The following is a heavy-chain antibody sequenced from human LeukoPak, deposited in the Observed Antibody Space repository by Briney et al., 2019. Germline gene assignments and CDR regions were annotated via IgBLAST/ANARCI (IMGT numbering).Heavy chain of an antibody. CDR3: ARLASEGTFDY. V-gene: IGHV5-51*01. D-gene: IGHD1-1*01. Sequence: GESLKIFCTGSGYSFISYWIVWVRQMPGQGLEWMGSIYPPDSDTKYSPSLQGQVTISVDKSISTAYLQWSSLKASDTAIYYCARLASEGTFDYWGQGSLVTVSS. CDR1: GYSFISYW. J-gene: IGHJ4*02. CDR2: IYPPDSDT.